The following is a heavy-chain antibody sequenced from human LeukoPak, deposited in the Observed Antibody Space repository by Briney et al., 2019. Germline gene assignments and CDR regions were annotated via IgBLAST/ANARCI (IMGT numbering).Heavy chain of an antibody. Sequence: PSETPSLTCTVSGGSISSSSYYWGWIRQPPGKGLEWIGSIYYSGSTYYNPSLKSRVTISVDTSKNQFSLKLSSVTAADTAVYYCARRRPSHYFDYWGQGTLVTVSS. CDR1: GGSISSSSYY. CDR3: ARRRPSHYFDY. V-gene: IGHV4-39*01. CDR2: IYYSGST. J-gene: IGHJ4*02.